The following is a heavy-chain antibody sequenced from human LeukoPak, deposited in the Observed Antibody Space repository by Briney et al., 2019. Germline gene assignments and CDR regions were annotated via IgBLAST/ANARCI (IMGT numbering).Heavy chain of an antibody. CDR1: GCTFSGYW. Sequence: GGSLRLSCAASGCTFSGYWMSWVRQAPGKGLEWVAHIKQDGSDKYYVDSVKGRFTISRDNAKNSLYLQMNSLRAEDTAVYYCARLGITNYHDSSGYFDYWGQGTLVTVSS. V-gene: IGHV3-7*01. J-gene: IGHJ4*02. CDR2: IKQDGSDK. CDR3: ARLGITNYHDSSGYFDY. D-gene: IGHD3-22*01.